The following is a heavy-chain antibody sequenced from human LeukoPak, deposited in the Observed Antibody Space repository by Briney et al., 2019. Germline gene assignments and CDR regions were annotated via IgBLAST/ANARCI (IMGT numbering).Heavy chain of an antibody. J-gene: IGHJ4*02. D-gene: IGHD4-11*01. CDR1: GYTFTGYY. CDR3: ATAYSKGPVDY. V-gene: IGHV1-2*06. Sequence: ASVKVSCKASGYTFTGYYMHWVRQAPGQGLEWMGRINPNSGGTNYALKFQGRVTITADTSTDTAYMELSSLRSEDTAVYYCATAYSKGPVDYWGQGTLVTVSS. CDR2: INPNSGGT.